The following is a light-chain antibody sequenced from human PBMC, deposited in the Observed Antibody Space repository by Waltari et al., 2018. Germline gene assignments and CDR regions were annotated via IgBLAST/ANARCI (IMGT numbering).Light chain of an antibody. Sequence: AIRMTQSPSSFSASTGDRVTITCRASQVISSYLAWYQQKPGKAPKVLIYAASPLQSGVPSRFSGSGSGTDFTLTISCLQSEDFAIYYCQQYYSYPLTFGGGTRVEIK. J-gene: IGKJ4*01. CDR3: QQYYSYPLT. CDR1: QVISSY. V-gene: IGKV1-8*01. CDR2: AAS.